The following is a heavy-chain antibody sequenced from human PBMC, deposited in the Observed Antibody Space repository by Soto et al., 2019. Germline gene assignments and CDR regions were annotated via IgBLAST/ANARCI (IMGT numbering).Heavy chain of an antibody. CDR2: ISFDGNIQ. J-gene: IGHJ4*02. Sequence: QVQLVESGGGVVQPGRSLRLSCAASGFTFSTYGMHWVRQAPGKGLEWVAGISFDGNIQYYADSVKGRFTISRDNSKNTLYLQMASLRAEDTAVYYCAKVSEGSMITFGGVIAYWGQGTLVTVSS. V-gene: IGHV3-30*18. CDR3: AKVSEGSMITFGGVIAY. D-gene: IGHD3-16*02. CDR1: GFTFSTYG.